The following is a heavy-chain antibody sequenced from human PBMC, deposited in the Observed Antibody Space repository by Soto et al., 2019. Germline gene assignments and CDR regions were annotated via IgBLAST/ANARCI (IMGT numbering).Heavy chain of an antibody. CDR3: ARDRSPFPRGGMDV. CDR2: ISYDGSNK. J-gene: IGHJ6*02. D-gene: IGHD3-10*01. CDR1: GFTFSSYA. V-gene: IGHV3-30-3*01. Sequence: QVQLVESGGGVVQPGRSLRLSCAASGFTFSSYAMHWVRQAPGKGLEWVAVISYDGSNKYYADSVKGRFTISRDNSKNPLYLQMNSLRAEDTAVYYCARDRSPFPRGGMDVWGQGTTVTVSS.